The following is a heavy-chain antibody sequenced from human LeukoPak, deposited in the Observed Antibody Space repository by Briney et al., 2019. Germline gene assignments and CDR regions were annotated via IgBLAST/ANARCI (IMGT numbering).Heavy chain of an antibody. CDR1: GFTVSSNY. D-gene: IGHD3-22*01. V-gene: IGHV3-53*01. CDR3: ARDNRYYYDSSGSYGE. J-gene: IGHJ4*02. Sequence: PGGSLRLSCAASGFTVSSNYMSWVRQAPGKGLEWVSVIYSGGSTYCADSVKGRFTTSRDNSKNTLYLQMNSLRAEDTAVYYCARDNRYYYDSSGSYGEWGQGTLVTVSS. CDR2: IYSGGST.